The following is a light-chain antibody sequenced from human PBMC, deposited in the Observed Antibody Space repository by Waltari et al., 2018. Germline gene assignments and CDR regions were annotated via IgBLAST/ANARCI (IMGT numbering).Light chain of an antibody. CDR1: SSNIGANYD. Sequence: QSVLTQPPSVSGAPGQRVTISCTGSSSNIGANYDVHWYQHLPGTAPKLLIYGNNNRPSGVPDRFPGSRSATSASLAITGLQAEDEADYYCQSHDSSLSGWVFGGGTKLTVL. V-gene: IGLV1-40*01. J-gene: IGLJ3*02. CDR2: GNN. CDR3: QSHDSSLSGWV.